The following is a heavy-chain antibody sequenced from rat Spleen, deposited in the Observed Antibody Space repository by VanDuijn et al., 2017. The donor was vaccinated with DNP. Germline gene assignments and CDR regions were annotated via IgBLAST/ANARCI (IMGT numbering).Heavy chain of an antibody. CDR1: GYSITSNY. D-gene: IGHD1-1*01. V-gene: IGHV3-1*01. Sequence: EVQLQESGPGLVKPSQSLSLTCSVTGYSITSNYWAWIRKFPGNKMEWMGYISYSGYTSYNPSLKSRIPITRDTSKNQFFLHLNSVTTEDTATYYCARWVRYFDYWGHGVMVTVSS. CDR3: ARWVRYFDY. J-gene: IGHJ2*01. CDR2: ISYSGYT.